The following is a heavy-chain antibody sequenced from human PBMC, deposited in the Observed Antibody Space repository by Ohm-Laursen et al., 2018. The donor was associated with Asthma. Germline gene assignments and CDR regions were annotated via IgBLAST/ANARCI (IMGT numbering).Heavy chain of an antibody. D-gene: IGHD1-26*01. J-gene: IGHJ4*02. V-gene: IGHV4-31*03. CDR3: ARRRRVGATFDY. Sequence: TLSLTCTVSGGSISSGGYYWSWIRQHPGKGLEWIGYIYYSGSTYYNPSLKSRVTISVDTSKNQFSLKLSSVTAADTAVYYCARRRRVGATFDYWGQGTLVTVSS. CDR1: GGSISSGGYY. CDR2: IYYSGST.